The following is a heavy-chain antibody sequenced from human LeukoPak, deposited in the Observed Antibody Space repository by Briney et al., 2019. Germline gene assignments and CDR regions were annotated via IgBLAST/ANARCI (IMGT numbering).Heavy chain of an antibody. D-gene: IGHD2/OR15-2a*01. J-gene: IGHJ6*03. CDR3: ARHSPGVLRYYYYYMDV. Sequence: PTETLSLTCAVSGYSISSGYYWGWIRQPPGQGLEWIGSIYHSGSTYYNPSLKSRVTISVDTSKNQFSLKLSSVTAAVTAVYYCARHSPGVLRYYYYYMDVWGKGTTVTVSS. CDR2: IYHSGST. CDR1: GYSISSGYY. V-gene: IGHV4-38-2*01.